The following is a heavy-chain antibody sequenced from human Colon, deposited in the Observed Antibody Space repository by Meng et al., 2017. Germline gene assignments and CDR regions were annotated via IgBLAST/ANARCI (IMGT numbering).Heavy chain of an antibody. J-gene: IGHJ4*02. Sequence: QGQLVQSGAEVKKPGAAVKVSCKASGSTLSRHAVDWVRQAPGQRLEWMGWINLGNGNTKYSQNFQGRVTITRDTSASTAYMELSSLTSEDTAVYYCTSPIYWGQGTLVTVSS. CDR2: INLGNGNT. CDR3: TSPIY. CDR1: GSTLSRHA. V-gene: IGHV1-3*01. D-gene: IGHD3-9*01.